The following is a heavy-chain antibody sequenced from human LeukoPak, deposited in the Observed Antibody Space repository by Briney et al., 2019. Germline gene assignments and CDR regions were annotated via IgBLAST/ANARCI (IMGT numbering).Heavy chain of an antibody. CDR2: IYSGGST. D-gene: IGHD7-27*01. CDR1: GFTVSSNY. V-gene: IGHV3-66*01. J-gene: IGHJ4*02. CDR3: ARDHTGDYYFDY. Sequence: AGGSLRLSCAASGFTVSSNYMSWVRQAPGKGLEWVSVIYSGGSTYYADSVKGRFTISRDNSKNTLYLQMNSLRAEDTAVYYCARDHTGDYYFDYWGQGTLVTVSS.